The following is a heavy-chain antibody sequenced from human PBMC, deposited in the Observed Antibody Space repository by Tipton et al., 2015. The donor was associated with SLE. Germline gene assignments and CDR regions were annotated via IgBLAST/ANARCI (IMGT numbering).Heavy chain of an antibody. CDR3: ARGTNRRVLKD. J-gene: IGHJ4*01. CDR1: GGSISSDY. V-gene: IGHV4-4*07. Sequence: TLSLTCNVSGGSISSDYWSWIRQPPGKGLEWIGDLYSGGSPNYNPSLKSRVTMSVDTSKNHFSLKVNSVTAADTAVYYCARGTNRRVLKDWGHGTPVSVSS. CDR2: LYSGGSP. D-gene: IGHD3-10*01.